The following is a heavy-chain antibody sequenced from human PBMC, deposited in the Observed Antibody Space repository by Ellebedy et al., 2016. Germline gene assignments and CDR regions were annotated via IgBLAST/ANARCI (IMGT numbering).Heavy chain of an antibody. CDR3: ARRAHYGGSYYYYYMDV. CDR1: GYSFTSYW. J-gene: IGHJ6*03. Sequence: GESLKISXKGSGYSFTSYWIGWVRQMPGKGLEWMGIIYPGDSDTRYSPSFQGQVTISADKSISTAYLQWSSLKASDTAMYYCARRAHYGGSYYYYYMDVWGKGTTVTVSS. CDR2: IYPGDSDT. V-gene: IGHV5-51*01. D-gene: IGHD3-16*01.